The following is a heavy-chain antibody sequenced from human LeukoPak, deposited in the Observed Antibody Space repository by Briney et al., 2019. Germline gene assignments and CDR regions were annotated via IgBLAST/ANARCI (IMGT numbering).Heavy chain of an antibody. CDR2: VSYDGSNK. CDR3: ARAGGIVVVPAAHTPFDY. J-gene: IGHJ4*02. D-gene: IGHD2-2*01. CDR1: GFTFSSYG. V-gene: IGHV3-30*03. Sequence: GGSLRLSCAASGFTFSSYGMHWVRQAPGKGLEWVAVVSYDGSNKYYADSVKGRFTIFRDNAKNSLYLQMNSLRAEDTAVYYCARAGGIVVVPAAHTPFDYWGQGTLVTVSS.